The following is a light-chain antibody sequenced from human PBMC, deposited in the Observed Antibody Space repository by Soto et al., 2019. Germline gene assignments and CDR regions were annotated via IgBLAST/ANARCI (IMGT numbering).Light chain of an antibody. J-gene: IGKJ3*01. CDR2: GAS. CDR1: QSVSSSY. CDR3: QQYGSSPPFT. Sequence: EIVLTQSPGTLSLSPGERATLSCRASQSVSSSYLAWYQQKPGQAPRLLIYGASSRATSIPDRFSGSGSGTNFTLTISRLEPEDFVVYYCQQYGSSPPFTFGPGTKVDIK. V-gene: IGKV3-20*01.